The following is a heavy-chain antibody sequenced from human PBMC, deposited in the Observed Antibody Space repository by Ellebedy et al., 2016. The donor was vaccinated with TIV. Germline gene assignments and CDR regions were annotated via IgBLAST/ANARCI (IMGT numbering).Heavy chain of an antibody. CDR1: GFTFSSFA. CDR2: ISAGGSSI. J-gene: IGHJ4*02. D-gene: IGHD3-16*01. Sequence: GESLKISCAASGFTFSSFAMHWVRQPPGKGLEWLSVISAGGSSISQADSVKGRFTTTRDNSKNTLYAQMNRLTTEDTAVYYCAKGSSSGFNYDRVGFEYWGQGTVVTVSS. CDR3: AKGSSSGFNYDRVGFEY. V-gene: IGHV3-23*01.